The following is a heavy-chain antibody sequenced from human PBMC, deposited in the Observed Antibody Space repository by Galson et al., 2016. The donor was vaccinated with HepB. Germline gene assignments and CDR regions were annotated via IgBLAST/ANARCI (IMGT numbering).Heavy chain of an antibody. D-gene: IGHD3-10*01. CDR3: ARGELALGFDY. J-gene: IGHJ4*02. Sequence: LSLTCSVSGGSITSSDWWSWVRQPPGKGLEWIAEIHYNGRPNHSPSLKRRVTISVDKSRNQFPLKLSSVTAADTAVYYCARGELALGFDYWGQGALVTVSS. CDR1: GGSITSSDW. CDR2: IHYNGRP. V-gene: IGHV4-4*02.